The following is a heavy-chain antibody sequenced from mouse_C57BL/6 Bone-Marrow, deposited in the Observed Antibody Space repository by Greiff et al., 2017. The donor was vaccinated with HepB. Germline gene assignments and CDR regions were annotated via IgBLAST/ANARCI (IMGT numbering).Heavy chain of an antibody. CDR3: ARSEGYYDRRFAY. V-gene: IGHV1-55*01. CDR2: IYPGSGST. D-gene: IGHD2-3*01. CDR1: GYTFTSYW. J-gene: IGHJ3*01. Sequence: QVQLQQPGAELVRPGTSVKLSCKASGYTFTSYWITWVKQRPGQGLEWIGDIYPGSGSTNYNEKFKSKATLTVDTSSSTPYMQLSSLTSEDSAFYYCARSEGYYDRRFAYWGQGTLVTVSA.